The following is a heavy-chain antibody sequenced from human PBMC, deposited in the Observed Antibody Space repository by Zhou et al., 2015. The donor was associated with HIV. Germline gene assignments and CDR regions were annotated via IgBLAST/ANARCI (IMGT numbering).Heavy chain of an antibody. CDR1: GFTFSDFY. CDR3: VGYRSNYLDY. V-gene: IGHV3-11*01. CDR2: ISKSGDTI. J-gene: IGHJ4*02. D-gene: IGHD6-19*01. Sequence: QVQLVESGGDLVKPGGSLRLSCAASGFTFSDFYMSWIRQAPGKGLEWVSYISKSGDTIFYTDSVKGRFTISRDNAKNSLYLQMNSLRVEDTAVYYCVGYRSNYLDYWGQGTLVTVSS.